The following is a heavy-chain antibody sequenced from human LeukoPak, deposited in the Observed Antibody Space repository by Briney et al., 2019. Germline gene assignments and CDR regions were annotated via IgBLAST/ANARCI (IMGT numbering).Heavy chain of an antibody. J-gene: IGHJ4*02. V-gene: IGHV4-39*07. Sequence: SETLSLTCTVSGGSISSSSYYWGWIRQPPGKGLEWIGSIYYSGSTYYNPSLKSRVIISVDTSKNQFSLKLSSVTAADTAVYYCARVPPYYYDSSGYPGGFGCWGQGTLVTVSS. CDR2: IYYSGST. CDR1: GGSISSSSYY. D-gene: IGHD3-22*01. CDR3: ARVPPYYYDSSGYPGGFGC.